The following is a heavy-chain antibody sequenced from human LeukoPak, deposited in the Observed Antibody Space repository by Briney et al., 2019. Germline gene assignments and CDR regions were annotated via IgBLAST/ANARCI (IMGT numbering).Heavy chain of an antibody. CDR2: ISSSSSTI. J-gene: IGHJ4*02. V-gene: IGHV3-48*01. CDR3: AKVPIGYTWGYFDY. Sequence: GGSLRLSCAASGFTFSSYSMNWVRQAPGKGLEWVSYISSSSSTIYYADSVKGRFTISRDNSKNTLYLQMNSLRAEDTAVYYCAKVPIGYTWGYFDYWGQGTLVTVSS. CDR1: GFTFSSYS. D-gene: IGHD3-16*01.